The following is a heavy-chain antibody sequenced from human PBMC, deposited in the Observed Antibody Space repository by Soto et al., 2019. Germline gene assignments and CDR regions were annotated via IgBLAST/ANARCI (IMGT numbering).Heavy chain of an antibody. CDR1: GYTFTGYG. CDR3: ARDYGGTWYDY. Sequence: QVQLVQSGVEVKKPGASVKVSGKASGYTFTGYGVSWVRQAPGQGLEWMGWISVYDGQTNSAQNLQDRFTMTVDTSTATGYMELRSLTSADTAIYFCARDYGGTWYDYWGQGTLVVVSS. D-gene: IGHD6-13*01. CDR2: ISVYDGQT. J-gene: IGHJ4*02. V-gene: IGHV1-18*01.